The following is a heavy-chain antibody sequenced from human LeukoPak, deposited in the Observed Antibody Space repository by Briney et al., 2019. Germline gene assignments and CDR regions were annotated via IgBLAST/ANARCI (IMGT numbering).Heavy chain of an antibody. D-gene: IGHD2-15*01. CDR3: ARLYGAGDCSGGSCYYYYYGMDV. CDR1: GGSISSYY. CDR2: VYYSGST. J-gene: IGHJ6*02. Sequence: SETLSLTCTVSGGSISSYYWSWIRQPPGKGLEWIGYVYYSGSTNYNPSLKSRVTISVDTSKNQFSLKLSSVTAADTAVYYCARLYGAGDCSGGSCYYYYYGMDVWGQGTTVTVSS. V-gene: IGHV4-59*01.